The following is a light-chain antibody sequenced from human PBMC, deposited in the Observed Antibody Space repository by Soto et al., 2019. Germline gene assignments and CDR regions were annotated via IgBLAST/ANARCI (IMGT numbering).Light chain of an antibody. CDR1: QSINNY. CDR3: QQSYNSPQT. CDR2: AAS. J-gene: IGKJ1*01. Sequence: DIPMTPSPSSLSASVGDRVTITCRASQSINNYLHWFQQKPGKAPKLLIYAASSSQSGVPSRFSGSGSGTDFTLTISSLQPEDFATYSCQQSYNSPQTFGRGTKVDIK. V-gene: IGKV1-39*01.